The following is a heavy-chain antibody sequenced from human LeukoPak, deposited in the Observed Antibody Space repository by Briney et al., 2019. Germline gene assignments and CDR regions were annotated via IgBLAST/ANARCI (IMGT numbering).Heavy chain of an antibody. Sequence: PSQTLSLTCTVSGGSIRSYYWTWIRQPPGKGLEWIGYIYYNWSTNYNDSLNSRVRISVDTSKNQFSLKLSSVTAADTAVYYCARTGSTVTMLYPFDHWGQGTLVTVSS. CDR1: GGSIRSYY. J-gene: IGHJ4*02. CDR3: ARTGSTVTMLYPFDH. D-gene: IGHD4-17*01. CDR2: IYYNWST. V-gene: IGHV4-59*01.